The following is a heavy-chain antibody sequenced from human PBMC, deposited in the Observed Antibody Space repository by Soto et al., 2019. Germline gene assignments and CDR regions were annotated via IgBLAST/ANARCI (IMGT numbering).Heavy chain of an antibody. CDR1: GFSFSSYA. D-gene: IGHD3-3*01. J-gene: IGHJ3*02. CDR2: LSGTGGST. Sequence: GGFLRLSCAASGFSFSSYAMSWVRQAPGKGLEWVSGLSGTGGSTSYADSVQGRFTTSRDSSKNTLYLQMNSLRVEDTAVYYCAKARSGFQRDGFDIWGQGTMVTVSS. CDR3: AKARSGFQRDGFDI. V-gene: IGHV3-23*01.